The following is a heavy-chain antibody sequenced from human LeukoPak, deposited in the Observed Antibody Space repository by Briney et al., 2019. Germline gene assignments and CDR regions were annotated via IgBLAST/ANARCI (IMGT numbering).Heavy chain of an antibody. Sequence: GGSLRLSCAASGFTVSSNYMTWVRQAPGKGLEWVSVVYGGDTTYYADSVKGRFTISRDNAKNSLYLQMNSLRAEDTAVYYCARDAAARPIDYWGQGTLVTVSS. D-gene: IGHD6-6*01. V-gene: IGHV3-66*01. J-gene: IGHJ4*02. CDR2: VYGGDTT. CDR1: GFTVSSNY. CDR3: ARDAAARPIDY.